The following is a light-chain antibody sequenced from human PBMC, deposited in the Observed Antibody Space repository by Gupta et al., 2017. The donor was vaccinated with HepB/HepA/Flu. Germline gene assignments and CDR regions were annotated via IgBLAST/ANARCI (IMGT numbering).Light chain of an antibody. V-gene: IGLV2-14*03. CDR1: SSDIGGYDY. CDR2: DVN. Sequence: SALTQPASVSGAPGQSITISCTGTSSDIGGYDYVSWYQRHPGEAPKLMIYDVNNRPSGVANGFSGSKSGNTASLTISGLKAEEEGDYFCSSYTYSNILVFGGGTKLTVL. J-gene: IGLJ2*01. CDR3: SSYTYSNILV.